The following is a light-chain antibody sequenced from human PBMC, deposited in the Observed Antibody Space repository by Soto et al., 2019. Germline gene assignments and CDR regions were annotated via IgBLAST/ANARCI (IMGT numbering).Light chain of an antibody. J-gene: IGKJ5*01. Sequence: DIQMTQSPSSLSASVGDRGTITCRASQGISNSLAWYQQKPGKVPKLLIYAASTLQSGVPSRFSGSGSGTDFTLTISSLQPEDVATYYCQKYNIPPITFGQGTRLEIK. V-gene: IGKV1-27*01. CDR3: QKYNIPPIT. CDR2: AAS. CDR1: QGISNS.